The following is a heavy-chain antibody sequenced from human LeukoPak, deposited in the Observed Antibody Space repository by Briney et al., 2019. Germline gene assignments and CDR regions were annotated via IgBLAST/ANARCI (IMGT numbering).Heavy chain of an antibody. V-gene: IGHV1-2*02. D-gene: IGHD2-2*01. Sequence: ASVKVSCKVSGYTFIGYYMHWVRQAPGQGLEWMGWINPNSGGTKYAQKFQGRVTMTRDTSISTAYMELSRLRSDDTAVYYCARYCSGTSCYGGFDYWGQGTLVTVSS. CDR2: INPNSGGT. CDR1: GYTFIGYY. J-gene: IGHJ4*02. CDR3: ARYCSGTSCYGGFDY.